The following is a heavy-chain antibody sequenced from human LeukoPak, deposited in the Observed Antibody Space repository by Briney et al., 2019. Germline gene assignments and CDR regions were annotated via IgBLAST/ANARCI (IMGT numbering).Heavy chain of an antibody. J-gene: IGHJ4*02. CDR1: GFTFSSYA. V-gene: IGHV3-23*01. Sequence: GGSLRLSRAASGFTFSSYAMSWVRQAPGKGLEWVSAISGSGGSTYYADSVKGRFTISRDNSKNTLYLQMNSLRAEDTAVYYCAKDKVGATYRIFDYWGQGTLVTVSS. CDR3: AKDKVGATYRIFDY. D-gene: IGHD1-26*01. CDR2: ISGSGGST.